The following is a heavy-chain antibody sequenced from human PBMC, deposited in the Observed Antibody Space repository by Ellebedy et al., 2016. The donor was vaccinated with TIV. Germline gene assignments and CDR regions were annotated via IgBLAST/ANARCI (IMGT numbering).Heavy chain of an antibody. Sequence: ASVKVSCKASGYTFTSYDINWVRQATGQGIEWMGWMNPNSGNTCYAQKFQGRVTITRNTSISTAYMELSSLRSEDTAVYYCARVRDNSWYYWGQGTLVTVSS. J-gene: IGHJ4*02. CDR1: GYTFTSYD. V-gene: IGHV1-8*03. CDR3: ARVRDNSWYY. CDR2: MNPNSGNT. D-gene: IGHD6-13*01.